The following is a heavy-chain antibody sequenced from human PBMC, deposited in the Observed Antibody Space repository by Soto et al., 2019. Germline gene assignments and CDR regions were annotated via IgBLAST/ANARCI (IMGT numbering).Heavy chain of an antibody. V-gene: IGHV4-38-2*01. J-gene: IGHJ4*02. CDR2: VYPSGST. Sequence: QVQLQESGPGLVKPSETLSLTCAVSGYSISSGYYWGWIRQPPGKGLEWIGSVYPSGSTYYNPSLKSRVTISVDKSKNQFSLKLRSVTAADTALYYCARAPGDFYYFDYWGQGTLVTVSS. CDR1: GYSISSGYY. CDR3: ARAPGDFYYFDY. D-gene: IGHD7-27*01.